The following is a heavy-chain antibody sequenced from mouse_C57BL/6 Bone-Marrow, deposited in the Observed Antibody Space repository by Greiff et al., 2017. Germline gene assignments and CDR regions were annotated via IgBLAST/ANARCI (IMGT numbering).Heavy chain of an antibody. Sequence: QVQLQQSGPGLVQPSQSLSITCTVSGFSLTSYGVHWVRQSPGKGLEWLGVIWSGGSTDYNAAFISSLSISKDNSKSQVFFKMNSLHADDTAIYYCARYNFFYSMDYWGQGTSVTVSS. CDR3: ARYNFFYSMDY. CDR1: GFSLTSYG. J-gene: IGHJ4*01. CDR2: IWSGGST. V-gene: IGHV2-2*01. D-gene: IGHD1-3*01.